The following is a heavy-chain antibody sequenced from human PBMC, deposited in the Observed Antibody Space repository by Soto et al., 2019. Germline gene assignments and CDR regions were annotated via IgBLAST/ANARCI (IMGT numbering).Heavy chain of an antibody. D-gene: IGHD3-16*01. J-gene: IGHJ6*03. Sequence: PSETLSLTCTVSGGSISSYYWSWIRQPPGKGLEWIGYIYYSGSTNYNPSLKSRVTISVDTSKNQFSLKLSSVTAADTAVYYCARGSPITFGGVHEVDYYYYYMDVWGKGTTVTVSS. CDR3: ARGSPITFGGVHEVDYYYYYMDV. V-gene: IGHV4-59*01. CDR1: GGSISSYY. CDR2: IYYSGST.